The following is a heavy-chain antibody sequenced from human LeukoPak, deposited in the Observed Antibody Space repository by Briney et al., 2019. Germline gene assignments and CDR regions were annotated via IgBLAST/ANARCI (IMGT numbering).Heavy chain of an antibody. D-gene: IGHD5-24*01. Sequence: GGSLTLSCAASGFSFSSYSMNWVRQAPGKGLEWVSSILIRSTSIYYADSVRGRFTISRDSAKNSLYLQMNSLRAEDTAIYYCARGGARRDGYNYFDSWGEGTLVTVSS. V-gene: IGHV3-21*01. CDR2: ILIRSTSI. CDR3: ARGGARRDGYNYFDS. CDR1: GFSFSSYS. J-gene: IGHJ4*02.